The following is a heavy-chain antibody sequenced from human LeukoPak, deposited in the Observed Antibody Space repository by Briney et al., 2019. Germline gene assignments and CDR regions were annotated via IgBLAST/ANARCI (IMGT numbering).Heavy chain of an antibody. CDR2: IYYSGST. V-gene: IGHV4-59*08. J-gene: IGHJ3*02. D-gene: IGHD3-22*01. CDR3: ARHGYYGPLDAFDI. Sequence: TSETLSLTCTVSGGSINNYYWSWIRQPPGKGLEWIGYIYYSGSTNYNPSLKSRVTISVDTSKNQSSLKLSSVTAADTAVYYCARHGYYGPLDAFDIWGQGTMVTVSS. CDR1: GGSINNYY.